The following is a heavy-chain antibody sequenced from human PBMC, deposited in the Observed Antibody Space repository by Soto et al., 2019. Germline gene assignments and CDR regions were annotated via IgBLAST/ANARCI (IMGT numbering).Heavy chain of an antibody. CDR2: IYPSGTI. D-gene: IGHD2-8*01. J-gene: IGHJ4*02. V-gene: IGHV4-4*09. CDR3: ATYGAFAKYYFDY. Sequence: SETLSLTCTISGGSISNYYWTWIRQSPGKGLEWIGCIYPSGTIFYNPSLNSRVTISLDMSTNQFSLRLNSVTAADTAVYYCATYGAFAKYYFDYWGRGALVTVSS. CDR1: GGSISNYY.